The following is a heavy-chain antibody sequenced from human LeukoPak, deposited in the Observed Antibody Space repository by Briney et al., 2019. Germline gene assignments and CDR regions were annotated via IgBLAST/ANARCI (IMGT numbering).Heavy chain of an antibody. D-gene: IGHD3-10*01. J-gene: IGHJ5*02. CDR1: GFTFSSYA. V-gene: IGHV3-30-3*01. Sequence: GGSLRLSCAASGFTFSSYAMHWVGQAPGKGLEWVAVISYDGSNKYYADSVKGRFTISRDNSKNTLYLQMNSLRAEDTAVYYCATGRGASWGQGTLVTVSS. CDR2: ISYDGSNK. CDR3: ATGRGAS.